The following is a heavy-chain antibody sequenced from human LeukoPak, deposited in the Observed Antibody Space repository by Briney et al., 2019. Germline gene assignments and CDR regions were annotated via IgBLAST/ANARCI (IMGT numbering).Heavy chain of an antibody. V-gene: IGHV3-11*01. CDR1: GFNFSATY. Sequence: PGGSLRLSCAASGFNFSATYMTWIRQAPGKGLEWVSYISNRGIIINYADSVKGRFTISRDDAKSSLYLHMNNLRTEDTALYYCASGGDYVGIAATFRYWGQGSLVTVSS. CDR2: ISNRGIII. CDR3: ASGGDYVGIAATFRY. D-gene: IGHD4-23*01. J-gene: IGHJ4*02.